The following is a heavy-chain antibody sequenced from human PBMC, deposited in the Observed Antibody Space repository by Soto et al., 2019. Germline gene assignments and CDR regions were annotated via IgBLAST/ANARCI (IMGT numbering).Heavy chain of an antibody. Sequence: EVQLVESGGGLVQPGGSLRLSCAASGIIFSNYAMNWVRQAPGKGLEWVSYISIGSSTKYYADSVKGRFTISRDDAKNSLFLQMNRLRDEDTAVYYCAMVPPAYWGQGTLVTVSS. V-gene: IGHV3-48*02. J-gene: IGHJ4*02. CDR3: AMVPPAY. CDR2: ISIGSSTK. CDR1: GIIFSNYA.